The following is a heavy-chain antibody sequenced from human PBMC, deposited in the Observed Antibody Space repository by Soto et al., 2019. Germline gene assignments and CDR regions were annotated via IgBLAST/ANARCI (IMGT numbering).Heavy chain of an antibody. V-gene: IGHV4-34*01. CDR1: GGTVSGYY. D-gene: IGHD3-22*01. J-gene: IGHJ4*02. CDR3: AREVFYYDSSGYYRGQYYFDY. CDR2: INHSGST. Sequence: SETLSRKCAVYGGTVSGYYWRWIRQPPGKGLEWIGEINHSGSTNYNPSLKSRVTISVDTSKNQFSLKLSSVTAADTAVYYCAREVFYYDSSGYYRGQYYFDYWGQGTLVTVSS.